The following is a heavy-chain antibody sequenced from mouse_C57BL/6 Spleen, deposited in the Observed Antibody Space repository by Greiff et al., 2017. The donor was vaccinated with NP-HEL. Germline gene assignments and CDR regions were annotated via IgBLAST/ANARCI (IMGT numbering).Heavy chain of an antibody. CDR1: GYSITSGYY. V-gene: IGHV3-6*01. Sequence: EVKLVESGPGLVKPSQSLSLTCSVTGYSITSGYYWHWIRQFPGNKLEWMGYISYDGSNNYNPSLKNRISITRDTSKNQFFLKLNSVTTEDTATYYCAIYYGYWWGQGTTLTVSS. J-gene: IGHJ2*01. CDR3: AIYYGYW. CDR2: ISYDGSN. D-gene: IGHD2-2*01.